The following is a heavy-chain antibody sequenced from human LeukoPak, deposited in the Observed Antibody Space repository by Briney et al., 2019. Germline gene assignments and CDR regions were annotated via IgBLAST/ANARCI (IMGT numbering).Heavy chain of an antibody. CDR2: IRYDGSNK. Sequence: GGSLRLSCAPSGFTFSSYGMHWVRQAPGKGLEWVAFIRYDGSNKYYADSVKGRFTISTDNSKNTLYLQRNSLRAGDTAVYYCARAAYSTTWYSRYFDLWGRGTLVTVSP. J-gene: IGHJ2*01. V-gene: IGHV3-30*02. D-gene: IGHD6-13*01. CDR3: ARAAYSTTWYSRYFDL. CDR1: GFTFSSYG.